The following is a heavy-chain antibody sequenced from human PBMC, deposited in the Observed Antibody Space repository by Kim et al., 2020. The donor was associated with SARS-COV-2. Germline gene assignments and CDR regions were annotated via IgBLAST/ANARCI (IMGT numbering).Heavy chain of an antibody. Sequence: ASVKVSCKASGYTFTGYYMHWVRQAPGQGLEWMGWINPNSGGTNYAQKFQGRVTMTRDTSISTAYMELSRLRSDDTAVYYCANHVGYYYYYGMDVWGQGTTVTVSS. CDR1: GYTFTGYY. CDR3: ANHVGYYYYYGMDV. V-gene: IGHV1-2*02. CDR2: INPNSGGT. J-gene: IGHJ6*02. D-gene: IGHD1-26*01.